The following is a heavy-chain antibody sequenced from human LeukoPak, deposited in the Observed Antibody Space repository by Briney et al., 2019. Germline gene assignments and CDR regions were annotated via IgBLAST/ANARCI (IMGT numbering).Heavy chain of an antibody. CDR2: ISAYNGDT. J-gene: IGHJ5*02. D-gene: IGHD2-21*02. Sequence: GASVKVSCKASGGTFSSYAISWVRQAPGQGLEWMGWISAYNGDTNYAQKFQDRVIMTTDTSTTTAYMELRSLRSDDTAVYYCARDACVSCGGDCCHDPWGQGTLVTVSS. CDR1: GGTFSSYA. V-gene: IGHV1-18*01. CDR3: ARDACVSCGGDCCHDP.